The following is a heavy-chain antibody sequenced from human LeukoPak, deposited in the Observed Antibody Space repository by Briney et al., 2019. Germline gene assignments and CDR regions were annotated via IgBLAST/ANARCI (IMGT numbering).Heavy chain of an antibody. CDR3: ARDPGIAAADY. CDR1: GLTVSNKY. V-gene: IGHV3-21*01. CDR2: IGSSSSYI. D-gene: IGHD6-13*01. Sequence: TGGSLRLSCAASGLTVSNKYMTWVRQAPGKGLEWVSSIGSSSSYIYYADSVKGRFTISRDNAKNSLYLQMNSLRAEDTAVYYCARDPGIAAADYWGQGTLVTVSS. J-gene: IGHJ4*02.